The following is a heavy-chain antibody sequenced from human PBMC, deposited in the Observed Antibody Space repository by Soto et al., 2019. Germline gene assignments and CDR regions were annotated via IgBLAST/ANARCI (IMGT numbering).Heavy chain of an antibody. CDR2: INAGNGNT. V-gene: IGHV1-3*01. J-gene: IGHJ5*02. CDR3: ARGGSKYNWNYALPYNWFDP. CDR1: GYTFTSYA. Sequence: GASVKVSCKASGYTFTSYAMHWVRQAPGQRLEWMGWINAGNGNTKYSQKFQGRVTITRDTSASTAYMELSSLRSEDTAVYYCARGGSKYNWNYALPYNWFDPWGQGTLVTVSS. D-gene: IGHD1-7*01.